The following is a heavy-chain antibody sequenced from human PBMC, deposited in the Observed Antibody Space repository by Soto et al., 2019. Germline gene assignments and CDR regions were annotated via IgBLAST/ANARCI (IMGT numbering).Heavy chain of an antibody. D-gene: IGHD3-22*01. V-gene: IGHV1-69*13. CDR3: AREGDYYDSSGYFDY. Sequence: SVKVSCKASGGTFSSYAISWVRQAPVQGLEWMGGIIPIFGTANYAQKFQGRVTITADESTSTAYMELSSLRSEDTAVYYCAREGDYYDSSGYFDYWGQGTLVTVSS. J-gene: IGHJ4*02. CDR1: GGTFSSYA. CDR2: IIPIFGTA.